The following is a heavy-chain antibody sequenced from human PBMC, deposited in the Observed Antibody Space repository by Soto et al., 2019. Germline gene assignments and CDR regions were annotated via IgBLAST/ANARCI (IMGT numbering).Heavy chain of an antibody. Sequence: SVKVSCKASGGTFSSYAISWVRQAPGQGLEWMGGIIPIFGTANYAQKFQGRVTITADESTSTAYMELSSLRSGDTAVYYCARDRGSDCSSTSCHSFDDYWGQGTLVTVSS. CDR1: GGTFSSYA. V-gene: IGHV1-69*13. CDR3: ARDRGSDCSSTSCHSFDDY. D-gene: IGHD2-2*01. J-gene: IGHJ4*02. CDR2: IIPIFGTA.